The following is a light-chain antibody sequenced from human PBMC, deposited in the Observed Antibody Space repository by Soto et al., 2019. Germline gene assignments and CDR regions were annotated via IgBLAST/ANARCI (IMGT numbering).Light chain of an antibody. CDR3: QQYDNGPLT. J-gene: IGKJ1*01. V-gene: IGKV3-15*01. CDR1: QSIXDT. Sequence: DIVMTQSPATLSVSPGGRATLSCRASQSIXDTFVWYKRKPGQAPRLLXVAASSMVTGCPARLSGSGSATDFTLTISSLQSDDFAVYYFQQYDNGPLTFGQGTKVDIK. CDR2: AAS.